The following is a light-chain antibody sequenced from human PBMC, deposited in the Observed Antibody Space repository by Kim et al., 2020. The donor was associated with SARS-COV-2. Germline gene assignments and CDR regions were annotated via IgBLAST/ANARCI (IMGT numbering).Light chain of an antibody. V-gene: IGLV2-11*01. J-gene: IGLJ2*01. CDR3: CSYAGSSTSV. CDR2: DVN. Sequence: QSALTQPRSVSGSPGQSVAISCTGTSSDVGAYNYVSWYQHHPGEAPKLILSDVNKRPSGVPDRFSGSKSGNTASLTISGLQAEDEADYYCCSYAGSSTSVFGGGTQLTVL. CDR1: SSDVGAYNY.